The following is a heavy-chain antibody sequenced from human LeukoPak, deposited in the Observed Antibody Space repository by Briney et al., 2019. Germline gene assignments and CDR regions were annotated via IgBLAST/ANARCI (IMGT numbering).Heavy chain of an antibody. D-gene: IGHD6-13*01. CDR2: IWYDGSNK. V-gene: IGHV3-33*01. Sequence: PGGSLRLSCAASGFTFSSYGMHWVRQAPGKGLEWVAVIWYDGSNKYYADSVKGRFTISRVNSKNTLYLQMNSLRAEDTAVYYCARNMQQLVDWGQGTLVTVSS. CDR3: ARNMQQLVD. CDR1: GFTFSSYG. J-gene: IGHJ4*02.